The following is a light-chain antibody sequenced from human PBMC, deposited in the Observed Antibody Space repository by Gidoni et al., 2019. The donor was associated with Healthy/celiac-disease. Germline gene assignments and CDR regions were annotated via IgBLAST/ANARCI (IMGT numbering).Light chain of an antibody. V-gene: IGLV7-46*01. CDR3: LLSYSGASWV. CDR1: TGAVTSGHY. CDR2: DTS. Sequence: QAVVTQEPSLTVSPGGTVTLTFGSSTGAVTSGHYPYWFQQKPGQAPRTLIYDTSNKHSWTPARFSGSLLGGKAALTLSGAQPEDEAEYYCLLSYSGASWVFGGGTKLTVL. J-gene: IGLJ3*02.